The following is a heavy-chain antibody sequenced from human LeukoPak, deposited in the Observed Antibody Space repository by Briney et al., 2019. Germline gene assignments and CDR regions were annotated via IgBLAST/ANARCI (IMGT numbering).Heavy chain of an antibody. CDR2: ISAYNGNT. D-gene: IGHD3-3*01. J-gene: IGHJ4*02. CDR1: GYTFTSYG. Sequence: ASVKVSCKASGYTFTSYGISWVRQAPGQGLEWMGWISAYNGNTNYAQKLQGRVTMTTDTSTSTAYMELRSLRSDDTAVYYCARVGGSHYDFWSGYPSCDYWGQGTLVTVSS. V-gene: IGHV1-18*01. CDR3: ARVGGSHYDFWSGYPSCDY.